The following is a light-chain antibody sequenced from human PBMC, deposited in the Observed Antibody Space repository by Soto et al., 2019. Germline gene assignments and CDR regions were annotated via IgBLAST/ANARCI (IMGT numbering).Light chain of an antibody. CDR2: GAS. CDR3: QQYGSSPALT. Sequence: EVVLTQSPGTLSLSPGERATLSCRASQSVSSSYLAWYQQKPGQGPRVLIYGASSRATGIPDRFSGSGSGTDFTLTINSLEPEDFAVYYCQQYGSSPALTFGGGTKVDNK. V-gene: IGKV3-20*01. J-gene: IGKJ4*01. CDR1: QSVSSSY.